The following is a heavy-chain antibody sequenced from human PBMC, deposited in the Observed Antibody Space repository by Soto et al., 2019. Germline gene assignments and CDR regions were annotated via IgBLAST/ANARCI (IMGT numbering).Heavy chain of an antibody. Sequence: ASVKVSCKASGYTFTSYAMHWVRQAPGQRLEWMGWINAGNGNTKYSQKFQGRVTITRDTSASTAYMELSSLRSEDTAVYYCARDNWNYGGYYYYYMDVWGKGTTVTVSS. V-gene: IGHV1-3*01. D-gene: IGHD1-7*01. J-gene: IGHJ6*03. CDR1: GYTFTSYA. CDR2: INAGNGNT. CDR3: ARDNWNYGGYYYYYMDV.